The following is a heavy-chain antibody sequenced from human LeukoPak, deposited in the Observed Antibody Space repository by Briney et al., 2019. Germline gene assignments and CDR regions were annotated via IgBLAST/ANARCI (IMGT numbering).Heavy chain of an antibody. CDR3: ARGPGSVYGDYVAGLRGGAFDI. D-gene: IGHD4-17*01. Sequence: GASVKVSCKASGGTFSSYAISWVRQAPGQELEWMGGISAYNGNTNYAQKPQGRVTMTTDTSTSTAYMELRSLRSDDTAVYYCARGPGSVYGDYVAGLRGGAFDIWGQGTMVTVSS. CDR1: GGTFSSYA. CDR2: ISAYNGNT. J-gene: IGHJ3*02. V-gene: IGHV1-18*01.